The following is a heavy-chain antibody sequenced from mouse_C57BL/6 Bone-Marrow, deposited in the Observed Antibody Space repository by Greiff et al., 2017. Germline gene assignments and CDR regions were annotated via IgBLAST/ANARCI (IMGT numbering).Heavy chain of an antibody. CDR2: IHPNSGST. J-gene: IGHJ1*03. CDR3: ARRGLVITTVVATSDWYFDV. CDR1: GYTFTSYW. Sequence: QVQLQQPGAELVKPGASVKLSCKASGYTFTSYWMHWVKQRPGQGLEWIGMIHPNSGSTNYNEKFKSKATLTVDKSSSTAYMQLSSLTYEDSAVYYCARRGLVITTVVATSDWYFDVWGTGTTVTVSS. V-gene: IGHV1-64*01. D-gene: IGHD1-1*01.